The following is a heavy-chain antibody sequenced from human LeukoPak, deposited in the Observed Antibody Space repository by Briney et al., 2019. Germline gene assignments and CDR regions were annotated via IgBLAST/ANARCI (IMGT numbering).Heavy chain of an antibody. Sequence: GGSLRLSCAASGFTFSSYAMSWVRQAPGKGLEWVSAISGSGGSTYYADSVKGRFTISRDNSKNTLYLQMNSLRAEDTAVYCCAKGTYGSGSYYNSWGQGTLVTVSS. CDR3: AKGTYGSGSYYNS. J-gene: IGHJ4*02. V-gene: IGHV3-23*01. CDR2: ISGSGGST. D-gene: IGHD3-10*01. CDR1: GFTFSSYA.